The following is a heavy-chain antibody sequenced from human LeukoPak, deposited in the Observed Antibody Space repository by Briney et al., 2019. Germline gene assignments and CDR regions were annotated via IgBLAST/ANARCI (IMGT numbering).Heavy chain of an antibody. CDR1: GFTFSSYA. CDR3: AKGRFYGGNSGNADAFDI. CDR2: ISGSGGST. D-gene: IGHD4-23*01. J-gene: IGHJ3*02. Sequence: GGSLRLSCAASGFTFSSYAMSWVRQAPGKGLEWVSAISGSGGSTYYADSVKGRFAISRDNSKNTLYLQMNSLRAEDTAVYYCAKGRFYGGNSGNADAFDIWGQGTMVTVSS. V-gene: IGHV3-23*01.